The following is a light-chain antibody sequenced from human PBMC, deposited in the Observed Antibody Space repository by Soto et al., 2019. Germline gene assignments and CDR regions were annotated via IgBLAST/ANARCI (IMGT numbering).Light chain of an antibody. V-gene: IGLV2-14*01. CDR2: EVS. J-gene: IGLJ2*01. CDR1: SSDVGGYNY. CDR3: RSYTDSTTLYVL. Sequence: QSVLTQPASVSGSPGPSLTISCTGTSSDVGGYNYVSWYQQHPGKAPKLIIYEVSNRPSGVSNRFSGSKSGNTASLTISGLQAEDEADYYCRSYTDSTTLYVLFGGGTKVTVL.